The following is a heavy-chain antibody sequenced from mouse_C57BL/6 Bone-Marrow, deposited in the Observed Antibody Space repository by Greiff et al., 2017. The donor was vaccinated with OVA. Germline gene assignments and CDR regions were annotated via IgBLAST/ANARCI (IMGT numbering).Heavy chain of an antibody. D-gene: IGHD1-1*01. J-gene: IGHJ4*01. V-gene: IGHV1-72*01. CDR1: GYTFPSYW. CDR2: IDPNSGGT. CDR3: ARREYYYGSSYYAMDY. Sequence: VHLQQPGAELVKPGASVKLSCKASGYTFPSYWMHWVKQRPGRGLEWIGRIDPNSGGTKYNEKFKSKATLTVDKPSSTAYMQLSSLTSEDSAGYYCARREYYYGSSYYAMDYWGQGTSVTVSS.